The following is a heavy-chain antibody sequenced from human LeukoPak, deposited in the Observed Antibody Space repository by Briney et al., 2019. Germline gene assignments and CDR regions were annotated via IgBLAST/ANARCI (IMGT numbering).Heavy chain of an antibody. Sequence: ASMKVSCKASGYTFTSYGISWVRQAPGQGLEWMGWINPRNGARDYAQKFYGRVTMTRDTSIRTAYMELSRLTPDDTAVYYCTRDVTGDYWFDPWGQGTLVTVSS. CDR2: INPRNGAR. CDR1: GYTFTSYG. J-gene: IGHJ5*02. CDR3: TRDVTGDYWFDP. D-gene: IGHD3-16*01. V-gene: IGHV1-2*02.